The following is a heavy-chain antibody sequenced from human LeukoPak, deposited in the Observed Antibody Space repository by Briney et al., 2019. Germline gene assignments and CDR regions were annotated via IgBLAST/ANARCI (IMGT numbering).Heavy chain of an antibody. CDR2: IYYSGST. D-gene: IGHD3-9*01. J-gene: IGHJ3*02. CDR3: ARGFDWLYPNAFDI. V-gene: IGHV4-39*07. Sequence: PSETLSLTCTVSGGSISSSSYYWGWIRQPPGKGLEWIGSIYYSGSTYYNPSLKSRVTISVDTSKNQFSLKLSSVTAADTAVYYCARGFDWLYPNAFDIWGQGTMVTVSS. CDR1: GGSISSSSYY.